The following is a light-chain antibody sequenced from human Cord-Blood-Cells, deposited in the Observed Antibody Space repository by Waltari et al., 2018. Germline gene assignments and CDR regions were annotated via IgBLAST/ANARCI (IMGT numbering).Light chain of an antibody. CDR1: SSVLYSSNNKNY. V-gene: IGKV4-1*01. CDR2: WAS. J-gene: IGKJ5*01. CDR3: QQYYSTPIT. Sequence: DIVLTQSPASLGVSLVGRATLNSKSSSSVLYSSNNKNYLAWYRQKPGQPPKLLIYWASTRESGVPDRFSGSGSGTDFTLTISSLQAEDVAVYYCQQYYSTPITFGQGTRLEIK.